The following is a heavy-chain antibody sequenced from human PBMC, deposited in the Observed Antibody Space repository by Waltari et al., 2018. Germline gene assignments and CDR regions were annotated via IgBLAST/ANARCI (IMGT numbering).Heavy chain of an antibody. CDR3: ARHRGYGSGSYEGMDV. V-gene: IGHV4-39*01. CDR2: IYYSGST. CDR1: GGSISSSSYY. J-gene: IGHJ6*02. D-gene: IGHD3-10*01. Sequence: QLQLQESGPGLVKPSETLYLTYTVSGGSISSSSYYWGWIRQPPGKGLEWIGSIYYSGSTYYNPSLKSRVTISVDTSKNQFSLQLSSVTAADTALYYCARHRGYGSGSYEGMDVWGQGTTVTVSS.